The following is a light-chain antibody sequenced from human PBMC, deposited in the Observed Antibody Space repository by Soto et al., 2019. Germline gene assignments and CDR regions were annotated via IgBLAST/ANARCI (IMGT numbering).Light chain of an antibody. V-gene: IGKV1-5*01. CDR2: DAS. CDR1: QSISSW. Sequence: DIQMTQSPSTLSASVGDRVTITCRASQSISSWLAWYQQKPGKAPKLLIYDASSLESGVPSRFSGSGSGTEFTLTISSLQPDDFATYYCHQYNSYSRTFGQGTKVEIQ. CDR3: HQYNSYSRT. J-gene: IGKJ1*01.